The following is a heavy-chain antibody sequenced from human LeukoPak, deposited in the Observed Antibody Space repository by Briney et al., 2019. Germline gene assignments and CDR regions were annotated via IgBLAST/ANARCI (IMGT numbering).Heavy chain of an antibody. J-gene: IGHJ1*01. CDR3: ASIKSELSH. V-gene: IGHV4-34*01. Sequence: SETLSLTCTVSGGSISSYYWSWIRQPPGKGLEWIGEINHSGSTNYNPSLKSRVTISVDTSKNQFSLKLSSVTAADTAVYYCASIKSELSHWGQGTLVTVSS. D-gene: IGHD1-26*01. CDR2: INHSGST. CDR1: GGSISSYY.